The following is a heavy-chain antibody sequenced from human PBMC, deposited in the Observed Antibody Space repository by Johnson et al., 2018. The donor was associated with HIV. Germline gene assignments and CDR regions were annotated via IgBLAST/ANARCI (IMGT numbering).Heavy chain of an antibody. Sequence: VQLVESGGGLVQPGGSLRLSCAASGFTVSSNYMSWVRQAPGKGLEWVSAISGSGGSTYYADSVKGRFTISRDTAKNSLYLQMNSLRAGDTALYYCARGSYDGDAFDIWGQGTMVTVSS. CDR2: SGSGGST. J-gene: IGHJ3*02. CDR1: GFTVSSNY. V-gene: IGHV3-66*01. CDR3: ARGSYDGDAFDI. D-gene: IGHD1-26*01.